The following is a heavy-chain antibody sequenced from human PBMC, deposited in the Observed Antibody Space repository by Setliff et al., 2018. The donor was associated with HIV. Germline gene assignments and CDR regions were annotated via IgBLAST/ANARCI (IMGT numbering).Heavy chain of an antibody. CDR2: IIPIFGTI. V-gene: IGHV1-69*13. CDR3: ARDFEHQIY. D-gene: IGHD2-2*01. CDR1: GGTLSNYG. J-gene: IGHJ4*02. Sequence: GASVKVSCKASGGTLSNYGINWVRQAPGQGPEWVGGIIPIFGTINYARKFQGRVTITADESTSTAYMDLRSLRAEDTAVYYCARDFEHQIYWGQGTLVTVSS.